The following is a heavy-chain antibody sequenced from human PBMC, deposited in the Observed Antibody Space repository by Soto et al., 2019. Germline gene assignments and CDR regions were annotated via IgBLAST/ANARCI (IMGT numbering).Heavy chain of an antibody. D-gene: IGHD3-22*01. Sequence: GGSLRLSCAASGFTFSSYAMSWVRQAPGKGLEWVSAISGSGGSTYYADSVKGRFTISRDNSKNTLYLQMNSLRAEDTAVYYCANLPDYYDSIGDNAFDIWGQGTMVTVSS. CDR1: GFTFSSYA. CDR3: ANLPDYYDSIGDNAFDI. CDR2: ISGSGGST. V-gene: IGHV3-23*01. J-gene: IGHJ3*02.